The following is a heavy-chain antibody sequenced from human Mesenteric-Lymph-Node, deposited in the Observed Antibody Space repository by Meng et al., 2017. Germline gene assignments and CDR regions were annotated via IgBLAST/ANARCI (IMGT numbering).Heavy chain of an antibody. CDR1: GFTFSSYA. V-gene: IGHV3-23*01. D-gene: IGHD1-26*01. Sequence: GGSLRLSCAASGFTFSSYAMTWVRQAPGKGLEWVSAISGRGTGTYYADSVKGRFTISRDNSKNTLYLQMNSLRVEDTAVYYCAKGLADNGNCNPLDPWGQGTLDTVSS. CDR2: ISGRGTGT. J-gene: IGHJ5*02. CDR3: AKGLADNGNCNPLDP.